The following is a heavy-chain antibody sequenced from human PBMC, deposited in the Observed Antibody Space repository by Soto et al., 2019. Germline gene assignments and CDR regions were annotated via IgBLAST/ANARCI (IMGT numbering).Heavy chain of an antibody. Sequence: ASVKVSCKASGYTFTSYDINWVRQATGQGLEWMGWMNPNSGNTGYAQKFQGRVTMTRNTSISTAYMELSSLRSEDTAVYYCATAYYYDSSDYYRAKYYYYYGMDVWGQGTTVTVSS. D-gene: IGHD3-22*01. CDR2: MNPNSGNT. CDR1: GYTFTSYD. V-gene: IGHV1-8*01. CDR3: ATAYYYDSSDYYRAKYYYYYGMDV. J-gene: IGHJ6*02.